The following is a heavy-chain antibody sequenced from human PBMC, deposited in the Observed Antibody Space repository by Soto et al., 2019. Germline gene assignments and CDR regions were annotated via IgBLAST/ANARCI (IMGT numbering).Heavy chain of an antibody. J-gene: IGHJ4*02. CDR3: AREDSSSAGGDFDY. Sequence: QVQLVQSGAEVKKPGASVKVSCKASGYTFTNYYMHWVRQVPGQGLEWMGIINPSGGSTSYAQKFQDRVTMPRDTSTSTVYMELSSLRSEDTAVYYCAREDSSSAGGDFDYWGQGTLVTVSS. V-gene: IGHV1-46*01. CDR2: INPSGGST. D-gene: IGHD6-6*01. CDR1: GYTFTNYY.